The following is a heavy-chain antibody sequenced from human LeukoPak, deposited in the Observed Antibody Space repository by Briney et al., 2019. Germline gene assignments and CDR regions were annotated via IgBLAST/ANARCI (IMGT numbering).Heavy chain of an antibody. D-gene: IGHD4-17*01. V-gene: IGHV1-18*01. Sequence: GASVKVSCKASGYTFTSYGISWVRQATGQGLEWMGWISAYNGNTNYAQKLQGRVTMTTDTSTSTAYMELRSLRSDDTAVYYCARGATVTTRGINAFDIWGQGTMVTVSS. CDR2: ISAYNGNT. CDR3: ARGATVTTRGINAFDI. CDR1: GYTFTSYG. J-gene: IGHJ3*02.